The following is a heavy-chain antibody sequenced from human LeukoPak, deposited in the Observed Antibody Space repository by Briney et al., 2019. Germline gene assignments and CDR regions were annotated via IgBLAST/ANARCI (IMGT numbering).Heavy chain of an antibody. CDR1: GDSISTSTYY. V-gene: IGHV4-39*07. CDR3: ARAVDQILDARPRVKKSRSYYMDV. D-gene: IGHD2-2*01. CDR2: IYYSGTT. Sequence: SETLSLTCTVSGDSISTSTYYWGWIRQPPWKGLEWIGCIYYSGTTYYNPSLKSRVTMSVDTSKNQFSLKLSSVTAADTAVYYRARAVDQILDARPRVKKSRSYYMDVWGKGTTVTVSS. J-gene: IGHJ6*03.